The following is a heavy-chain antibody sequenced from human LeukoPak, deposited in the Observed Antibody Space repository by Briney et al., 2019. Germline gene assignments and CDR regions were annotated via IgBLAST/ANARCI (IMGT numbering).Heavy chain of an antibody. J-gene: IGHJ4*02. D-gene: IGHD3-10*01. CDR3: ATVWFGELWCFDY. Sequence: SVKVSCKASGGTFSSYAISWVRQAPGQGLEWMGGIIPIFGTANYAQKFQGRVTITTDESTSTAYMELSSLRSEDTAVYYCATVWFGELWCFDYWGQGTLVTVSS. V-gene: IGHV1-69*05. CDR2: IIPIFGTA. CDR1: GGTFSSYA.